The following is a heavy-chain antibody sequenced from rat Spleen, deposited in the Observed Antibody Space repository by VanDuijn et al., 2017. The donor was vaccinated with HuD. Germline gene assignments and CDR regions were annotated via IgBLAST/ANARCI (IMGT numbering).Heavy chain of an antibody. J-gene: IGHJ4*01. V-gene: IGHV5-22*01. Sequence: EVQLVESDGGLVQPGRSLELSCTASGFTFSDYYMAWVRQAPKKGLEWVASISYEGSNTYYGDSVKGRFTISRDNAKSTLYLQMNSLRSEDTATYYCARPHSSLYVMDAWGQGASVTVSS. CDR1: GFTFSDYY. CDR3: ARPHSSLYVMDA. CDR2: ISYEGSNT. D-gene: IGHD1-2*01.